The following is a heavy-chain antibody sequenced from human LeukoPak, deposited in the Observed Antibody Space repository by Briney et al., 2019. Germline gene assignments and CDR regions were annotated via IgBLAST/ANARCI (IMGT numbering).Heavy chain of an antibody. CDR3: ARGSHSSSSQEH. CDR2: IWYDGSNK. CDR1: GFTFSSYG. V-gene: IGHV3-33*01. Sequence: GGSLRLSCAASGFTFSSYGMHWVRQAPGKGLEWVAVIWYDGSNKYYADSVKGRFTISRDNSKNTLYLQMNSLRAEDTAVYYCARGSHSSSSQEHWGQGTLVTVSS. J-gene: IGHJ4*02. D-gene: IGHD6-13*01.